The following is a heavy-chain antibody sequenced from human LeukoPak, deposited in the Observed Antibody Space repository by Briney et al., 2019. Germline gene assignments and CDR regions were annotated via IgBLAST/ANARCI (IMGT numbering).Heavy chain of an antibody. CDR3: ARQTVVAATLDY. J-gene: IGHJ4*02. V-gene: IGHV4-39*01. Sequence: PSGTLSLTCTVSGGSISSSSYYWGWIRQPPGKGLEWIGSIYYSGSTYYNPSLKSRVTISVDTSKNQFSLKLSSVTAADTAVYYCARQTVVAATLDYWGQGTLVTVSS. CDR1: GGSISSSSYY. CDR2: IYYSGST. D-gene: IGHD2-15*01.